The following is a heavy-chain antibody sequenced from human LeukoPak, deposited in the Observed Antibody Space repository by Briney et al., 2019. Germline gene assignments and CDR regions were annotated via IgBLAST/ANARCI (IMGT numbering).Heavy chain of an antibody. CDR3: ARELSKYDSGGYYEISPPEN. J-gene: IGHJ4*02. Sequence: GRSLRLSCAASGFTFSSYAMHWVRQAPGKGLEWVAVISYDGSNKYYADSVKGRFTISRDNSKNTLYLQMNSLRAEDTAVYYCARELSKYDSGGYYEISPPENWGQGTLVTVSS. D-gene: IGHD3-22*01. V-gene: IGHV3-30-3*01. CDR1: GFTFSSYA. CDR2: ISYDGSNK.